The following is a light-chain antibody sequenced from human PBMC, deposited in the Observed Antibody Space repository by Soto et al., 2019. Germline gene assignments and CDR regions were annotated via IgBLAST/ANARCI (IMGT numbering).Light chain of an antibody. CDR1: QSVSSSY. J-gene: IGKJ2*01. CDR3: QQYGSSLYT. CDR2: GAS. Sequence: IVLTQSPGTLSLSPGERASLSCRASQSVSSSYLAWYQQKPGQAPRLLIYGASSRATGIPDRFSGSRSGTDFTLTISRLEPEDFAVYYCQQYGSSLYTFGQGTKLEIK. V-gene: IGKV3-20*01.